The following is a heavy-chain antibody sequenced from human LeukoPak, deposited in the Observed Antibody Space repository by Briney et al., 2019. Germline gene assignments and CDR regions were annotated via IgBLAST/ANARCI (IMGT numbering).Heavy chain of an antibody. Sequence: GGSLRLSCLASGITFSSSSMSWVRQAPGKGLEWVSAISPGDYTAYYADSVKGRFTVSRDNSKNTLYLQMNSLRAEDTAVYYCARAGYSSGWYMWEKDYYYYYMDVWGKGTTVTVSS. CDR3: ARAGYSSGWYMWEKDYYYYYMDV. V-gene: IGHV3-23*01. CDR2: ISPGDYTA. D-gene: IGHD6-19*01. J-gene: IGHJ6*03. CDR1: GITFSSSS.